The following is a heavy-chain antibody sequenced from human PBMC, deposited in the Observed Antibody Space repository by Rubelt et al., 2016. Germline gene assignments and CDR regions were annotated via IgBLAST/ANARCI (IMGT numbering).Heavy chain of an antibody. Sequence: QLQLQESGPGLVKPSETLSLTCTVSGGSISSGGYYWVWIRQPPGKGLEWIGNIYNSATTYYKPSLKSRVTISADTSQNQFSRTLGSVTAADTAVYYCARALAGYASGRGWFDPWGQGTLVTVSS. CDR1: GGSISSGGYY. J-gene: IGHJ5*02. CDR3: ARALAGYASGRGWFDP. D-gene: IGHD3-10*01. CDR2: IYNSATT. V-gene: IGHV4-39*07.